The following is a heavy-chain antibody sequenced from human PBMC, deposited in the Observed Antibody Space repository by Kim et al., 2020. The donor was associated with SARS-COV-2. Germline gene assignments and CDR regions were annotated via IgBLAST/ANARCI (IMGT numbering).Heavy chain of an antibody. Sequence: SETLSLTCTVSGGSISSSSYYWGWIRQPPGKGLEWIGSIYYSGSTYYNPSLKSRVTISVDTSKNQFSLKLSSVTAADTAVYYCARGGWDSSGWYCVFDYWGQGTLVTVSS. D-gene: IGHD6-19*01. CDR2: IYYSGST. V-gene: IGHV4-39*07. J-gene: IGHJ4*02. CDR3: ARGGWDSSGWYCVFDY. CDR1: GGSISSSSYY.